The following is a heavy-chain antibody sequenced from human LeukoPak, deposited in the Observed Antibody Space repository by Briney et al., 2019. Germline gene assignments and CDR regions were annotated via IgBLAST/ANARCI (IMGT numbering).Heavy chain of an antibody. J-gene: IGHJ5*02. D-gene: IGHD3-3*01. CDR2: IYYSGST. Sequence: PSETLSLTCTVSGGPISSSSYYWGWIRQPPGKGLEWIGSIYYSGSTYYNPSLKSRVTISVDTSKNQFSLKLSSVTAADTAVYYCARGYSYYDFWSGYYNLWFDPWGQGTLVTVSS. V-gene: IGHV4-39*07. CDR3: ARGYSYYDFWSGYYNLWFDP. CDR1: GGPISSSSYY.